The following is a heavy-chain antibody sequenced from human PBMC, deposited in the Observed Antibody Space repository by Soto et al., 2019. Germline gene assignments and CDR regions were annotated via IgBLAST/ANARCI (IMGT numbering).Heavy chain of an antibody. CDR2: IYPGDSNT. J-gene: IGHJ4*02. CDR1: GYTFTTYC. V-gene: IGHV5-51*01. CDR3: ATRRNTVGAPLDY. Sequence: GESLKISCEGSGYTFTTYCIACVRQMPWRGLEWMGIIYPGDSNTRYSPSFQGQVTISADNSTNTAYLQWSSLQASDSAMFFCATRRNTVGAPLDYWRQGTLVTVS. D-gene: IGHD1-26*01.